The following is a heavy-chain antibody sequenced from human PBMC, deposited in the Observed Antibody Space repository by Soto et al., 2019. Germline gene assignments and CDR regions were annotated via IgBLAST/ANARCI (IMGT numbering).Heavy chain of an antibody. Sequence: SQTLSLTCAISGDSVSSSSVTWNWIRQSPSRGLEWLGRTYFRSKWYNDYGESVRSRITIDPDTSKNQLSLHLNSVTPEDTAVYYCVRLVGNSWLDFWGQGTLVTVSS. J-gene: IGHJ5*01. CDR1: GDSVSSSSVT. D-gene: IGHD2-2*01. V-gene: IGHV6-1*01. CDR3: VRLVGNSWLDF. CDR2: TYFRSKWYN.